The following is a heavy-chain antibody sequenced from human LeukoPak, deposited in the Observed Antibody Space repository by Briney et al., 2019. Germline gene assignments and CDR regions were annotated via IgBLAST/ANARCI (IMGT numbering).Heavy chain of an antibody. CDR1: GYTFTNYD. J-gene: IGHJ5*02. V-gene: IGHV1-8*01. CDR3: AREFNSSGSGFDP. Sequence: ASVKVSCKASGYTFTNYDINWVRQATGQGLEWMGWMNPHSGYNGYAQKFQGRVTMTRNTSISTAYIELSSLTSDDTAMYFCAREFNSSGSGFDPWGQGTLVTVSS. D-gene: IGHD6-6*01. CDR2: MNPHSGYN.